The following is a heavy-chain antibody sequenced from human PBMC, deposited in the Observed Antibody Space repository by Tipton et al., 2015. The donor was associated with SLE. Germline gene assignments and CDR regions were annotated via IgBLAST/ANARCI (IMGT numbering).Heavy chain of an antibody. CDR3: VRSLYCSGGSCRYYYNLDV. CDR1: GFTFSDYY. CDR2: IREKAHSYTT. J-gene: IGHJ6*02. V-gene: IGHV3-72*01. D-gene: IGHD2-15*01. Sequence: SLRLSCAASGFTFSDYYMNWVRQAPGKGLEWVGRIREKAHSYTTEYAASVKGRFTISRDDSKNSLYLQMSSLKSEDTAVYYCVRSLYCSGGSCRYYYNLDVWGQGTTVTVSS.